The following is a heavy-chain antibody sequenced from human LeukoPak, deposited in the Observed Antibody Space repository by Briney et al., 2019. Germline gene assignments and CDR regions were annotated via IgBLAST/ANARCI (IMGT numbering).Heavy chain of an antibody. D-gene: IGHD6-13*01. CDR2: IYYSGST. CDR3: ARHEPYSSSWSFDY. Sequence: PSETLSLTCTVSGGSISSYYWSWIRQPPGKGLEWIRYIYYSGSTNYNPSLKSRVTISVDTSKNQFSLKLSSVTAADTAVYYCARHEPYSSSWSFDYWGQGTLVTVSS. CDR1: GGSISSYY. J-gene: IGHJ4*02. V-gene: IGHV4-59*08.